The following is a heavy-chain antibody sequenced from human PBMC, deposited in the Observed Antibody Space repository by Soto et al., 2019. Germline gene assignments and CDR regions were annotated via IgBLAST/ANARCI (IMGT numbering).Heavy chain of an antibody. CDR2: ISWNSGSI. J-gene: IGHJ6*02. CDR1: GFTFDYYA. V-gene: IGHV3-9*01. CDR3: AKALADYYGMDV. Sequence: GGSLRLSCSASGFTFDYYAMHWVRQAPGKGLEWVSGISWNSGSIGYADSVKGRFTISRDNAKNSLYLQMNSLRAEDTALYYCAKALADYYGMDVWGQGTTVTVSS.